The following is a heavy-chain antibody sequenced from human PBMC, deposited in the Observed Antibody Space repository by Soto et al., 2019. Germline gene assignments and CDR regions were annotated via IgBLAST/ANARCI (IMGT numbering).Heavy chain of an antibody. Sequence: QVQLVQSGAEVKEPGDSVRVSCAASGYTFTAYYIHWVRQAPGQGLEWMGWLNPTFGDTTSAQDFQGRVSMTRDMSISTVYMEVSRLTSDNTAIYYRARNMDYYYGPGRGNGHGFWGQRTTVTVFS. CDR1: GYTFTAYY. D-gene: IGHD3-10*01. CDR3: ARNMDYYYGPGRGNGHGF. V-gene: IGHV1-2*02. J-gene: IGHJ6*02. CDR2: LNPTFGDT.